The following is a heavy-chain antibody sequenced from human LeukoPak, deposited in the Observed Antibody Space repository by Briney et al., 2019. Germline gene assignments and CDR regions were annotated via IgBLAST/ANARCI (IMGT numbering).Heavy chain of an antibody. CDR1: GGSFSGYY. CDR3: ARQSRYYGSGKGNTWFDP. CDR2: INHSGST. D-gene: IGHD3-10*01. V-gene: IGHV4-34*01. Sequence: SETLSLTCAVYGGSFSGYYWSWIRQPPGKGLEWIGEINHSGSTNYNPSLKSRVTISVDTSKKQFSLKLSSVTAADTAMYYCARQSRYYGSGKGNTWFDPWGQGTLVTVSS. J-gene: IGHJ5*02.